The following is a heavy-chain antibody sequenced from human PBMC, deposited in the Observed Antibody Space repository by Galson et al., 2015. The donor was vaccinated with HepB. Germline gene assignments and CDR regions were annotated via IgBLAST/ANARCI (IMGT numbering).Heavy chain of an antibody. J-gene: IGHJ5*02. CDR3: AKFTGGGDYMVGSHRWFDP. CDR1: GFTFSSYA. D-gene: IGHD4-17*01. CDR2: ISGSGGST. Sequence: SLRLSCAASGFTFSSYAMSWVRQAPGKGLEWVSAISGSGGSTYYADSVKGRFTISRDNSKNTLYLQMNSLRAEDTAVYYCAKFTGGGDYMVGSHRWFDPWGQGTLVTVSS. V-gene: IGHV3-23*01.